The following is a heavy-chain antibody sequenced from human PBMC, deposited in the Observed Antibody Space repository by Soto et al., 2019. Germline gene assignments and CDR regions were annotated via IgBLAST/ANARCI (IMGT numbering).Heavy chain of an antibody. J-gene: IGHJ5*02. CDR1: GYTFTGYY. CDR2: ISAFNGET. CDR3: ARGRGGYCSGGICYRLLDP. V-gene: IGHV1-18*04. Sequence: ASVKVSCKASGYTFTGYYMHWVRQAPGRGLEWMGWISAFNGETNYTQKSEGRVAMTTDAATTTAYMELRSLTVGDTAVYYCARGRGGYCSGGICYRLLDPWGQGTLVTVSS. D-gene: IGHD2-15*01.